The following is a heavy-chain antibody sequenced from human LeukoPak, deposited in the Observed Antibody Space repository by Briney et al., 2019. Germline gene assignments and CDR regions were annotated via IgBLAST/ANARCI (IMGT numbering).Heavy chain of an antibody. D-gene: IGHD3-10*01. J-gene: IGHJ5*02. CDR1: GFTFSSYG. Sequence: GGSLRLSCAASGFTFSSYGTHWVRQAPGKGLEWVAVIWYDGSNKYHADSVKGRFTISRDNSKNTLYLQMNSLRAEDTAVYYCARGPYGSGSYSWFDPWGQGTLVTVSS. V-gene: IGHV3-33*01. CDR3: ARGPYGSGSYSWFDP. CDR2: IWYDGSNK.